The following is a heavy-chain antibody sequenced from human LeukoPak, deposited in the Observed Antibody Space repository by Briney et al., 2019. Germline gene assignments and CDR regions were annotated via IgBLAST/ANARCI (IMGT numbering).Heavy chain of an antibody. CDR3: VRDMGYYDKV. CDR2: INSDGKST. V-gene: IGHV3-74*01. D-gene: IGHD3-22*01. Sequence: PGGSLRLSCAASGFTFSTSWMHWVRQAPGKGLVWVSRINSDGKSTNYADFVKGRFTISRDKAKNTLYLQMNSLRAEDTAVYYCVRDMGYYDKVWGQGTLVTVSS. CDR1: GFTFSTSW. J-gene: IGHJ4*02.